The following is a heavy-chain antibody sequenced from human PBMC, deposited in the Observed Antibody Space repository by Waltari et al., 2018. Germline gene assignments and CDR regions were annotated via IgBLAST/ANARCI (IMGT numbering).Heavy chain of an antibody. CDR3: ARDTPAPRITGATSVDY. J-gene: IGHJ4*02. V-gene: IGHV4-38-2*02. D-gene: IGHD1-20*01. CDR2: ISHSGST. CDR1: GYSISSGYY. Sequence: QVQLQESGPGLVKPSETLSLTCAVSGYSISSGYYWGWIRQPPGKGLGWIGSISHSGSTFYDPSLKSRVTISVDTSKNQSSLKLSSVTAADTAVYYCARDTPAPRITGATSVDYWGQGTLVTVSS.